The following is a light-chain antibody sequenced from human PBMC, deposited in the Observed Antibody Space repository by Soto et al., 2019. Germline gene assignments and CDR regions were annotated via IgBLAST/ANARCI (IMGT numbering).Light chain of an antibody. CDR2: GAS. CDR1: QTISSN. V-gene: IGKV3-15*01. J-gene: IGKJ2*01. Sequence: EIVMTQSPATLSVSPGERATLSCRASQTISSNLAWYQQKPGQAPRLLIHGASTRATGVPARFSGSGSGTEFTLTISSLQSEDLAVYYCPQYHNWPPQYTFGQGTKLQIK. CDR3: PQYHNWPPQYT.